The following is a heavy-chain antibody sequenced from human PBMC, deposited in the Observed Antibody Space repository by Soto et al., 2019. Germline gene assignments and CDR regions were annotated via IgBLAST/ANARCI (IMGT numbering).Heavy chain of an antibody. J-gene: IGHJ3*02. CDR3: VKGASYAFDI. CDR2: FNTYTGNP. CDR1: GYSFTTYG. D-gene: IGHD3-16*01. V-gene: IGHV7-4-1*02. Sequence: GASVKVSCKASGYSFTTYGMNWVPQAPGQGLEWMGWFNTYTGNPTYAQGFTGRFVFSMDTSASTAYLQISSLKAEDMAMYYCVKGASYAFDIWGQGTMVTVSS.